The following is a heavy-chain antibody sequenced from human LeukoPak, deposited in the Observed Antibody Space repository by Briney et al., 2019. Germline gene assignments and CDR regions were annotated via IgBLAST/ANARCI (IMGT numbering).Heavy chain of an antibody. J-gene: IGHJ5*02. CDR3: ARGGGYCSTTSCYTGIIRGWFDP. D-gene: IGHD2-2*02. CDR2: INAYNGNT. Sequence: ASVKVSCKASGYTFNSYGIGWVRQAPGQGLEWMGWINAYNGNTNYAQKLQGRVTMTTDTSTSTAYMELRSLRSDDTAVYYCARGGGYCSTTSCYTGIIRGWFDPWGQGTLVTVSS. V-gene: IGHV1-18*01. CDR1: GYTFNSYG.